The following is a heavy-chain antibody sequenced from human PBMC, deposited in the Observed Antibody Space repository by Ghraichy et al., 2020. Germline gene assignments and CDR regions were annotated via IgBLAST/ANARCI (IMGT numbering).Heavy chain of an antibody. CDR3: VGMAGWYFDL. CDR1: GGSISSGGYY. CDR2: IYYSGST. V-gene: IGHV4-31*03. Sequence: SETLSLTCTVSGGSISSGGYYWSWIRQHPGKGLEWIGYIYYSGSTYYNPSLKSRVTISVDTSKNQFSLKLSSVTAADTAVYYCVGMAGWYFDLWGRGTLVTVSS. J-gene: IGHJ2*01. D-gene: IGHD6-13*01.